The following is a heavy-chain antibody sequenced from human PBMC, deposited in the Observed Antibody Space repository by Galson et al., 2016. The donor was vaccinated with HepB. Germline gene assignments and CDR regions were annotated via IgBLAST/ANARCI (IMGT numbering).Heavy chain of an antibody. V-gene: IGHV3-74*01. CDR3: ATLKSGSSGDY. CDR1: RFTFSSYW. Sequence: SLRLSCAASRFTFSSYWMHWVRQGPGKGLVWVSRINSDGSSTSYADSVKGRFTISRDNAKDTLYLQMNSLRAEDTAIYYCATLKSGSSGDYWGQGTLVTVSS. J-gene: IGHJ4*02. D-gene: IGHD1-26*01. CDR2: INSDGSST.